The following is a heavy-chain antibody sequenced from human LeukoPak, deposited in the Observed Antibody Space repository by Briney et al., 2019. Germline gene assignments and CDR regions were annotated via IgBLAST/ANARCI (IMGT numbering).Heavy chain of an antibody. CDR1: GYTFTSYY. V-gene: IGHV1-46*01. CDR2: INPSVGST. D-gene: IGHD1-26*01. Sequence: ASVKVSCKASGYTFTSYYMHWVRQAPGQGLEWMAIINPSVGSTTYAQNLQGRVAMTTDTSTSTVYMELRSLTSDDTAVYYCARDTGSNFFDPWGQGTLVTVAS. CDR3: ARDTGSNFFDP. J-gene: IGHJ5*02.